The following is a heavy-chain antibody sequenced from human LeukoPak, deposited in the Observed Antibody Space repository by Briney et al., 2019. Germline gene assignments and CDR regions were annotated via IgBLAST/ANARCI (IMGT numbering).Heavy chain of an antibody. D-gene: IGHD5-18*01. CDR1: GFTFSSYS. CDR3: ARVEIVSGYSYGSDY. Sequence: GGSLRLSCAASGFTFSSYSMNWVRQAPGKGLEWVSYISSSSSTTYYADSVKGRFTISRDNAKNSLYLQMNSLRAEDTAVYYCARVEIVSGYSYGSDYWGQGTLVTVSS. J-gene: IGHJ4*02. CDR2: ISSSSSTT. V-gene: IGHV3-48*01.